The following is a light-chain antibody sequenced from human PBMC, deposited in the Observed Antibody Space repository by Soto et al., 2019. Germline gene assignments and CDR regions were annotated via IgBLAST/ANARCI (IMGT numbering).Light chain of an antibody. CDR1: QGISSY. V-gene: IGKV1-9*01. CDR3: QQLNSYPWT. J-gene: IGKJ1*01. CDR2: AAS. Sequence: DIQLTQSPSFLSASVGDRVTITCRASQGISSYLAWYQQKPGKAPKLLIYAASTLQSGVPSRFSGSGSGTEFTLTISSLRPEDFATYYCQQLNSYPWTFGXG.